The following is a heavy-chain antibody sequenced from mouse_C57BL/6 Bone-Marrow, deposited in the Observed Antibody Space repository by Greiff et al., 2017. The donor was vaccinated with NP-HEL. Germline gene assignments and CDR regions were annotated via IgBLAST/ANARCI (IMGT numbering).Heavy chain of an antibody. Sequence: QVQLQQPGAELVKPGASVKVSCKASGYTFTSYWMHWVKQRPGQGLEWIGRIHPSDSDTNYNQKFKGKATLTVDKSSSTAYMQLSSLTSDDSAVYYCAILVYYGYDPWFAYWGQGTLVTVSA. CDR3: AILVYYGYDPWFAY. D-gene: IGHD2-2*01. CDR2: IHPSDSDT. V-gene: IGHV1-74*01. CDR1: GYTFTSYW. J-gene: IGHJ3*01.